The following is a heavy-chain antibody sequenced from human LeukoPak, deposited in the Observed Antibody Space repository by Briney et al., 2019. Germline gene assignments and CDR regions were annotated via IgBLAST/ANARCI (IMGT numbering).Heavy chain of an antibody. V-gene: IGHV1-46*01. J-gene: IGHJ3*02. D-gene: IGHD6-13*01. Sequence: ASVKVSCKASGYTFTSYYMYWVRQAPGQGLEWMGLINPDGGSTSYAQKFQGRVTMTRDMSTSTVYVELNSLRSEDTAVYYCARGRQPSDAFDIWGQGTMVTVSS. CDR2: INPDGGST. CDR1: GYTFTSYY. CDR3: ARGRQPSDAFDI.